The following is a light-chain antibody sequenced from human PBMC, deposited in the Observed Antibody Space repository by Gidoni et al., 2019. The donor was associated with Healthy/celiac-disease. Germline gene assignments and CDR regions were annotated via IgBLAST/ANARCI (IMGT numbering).Light chain of an antibody. V-gene: IGKV1-13*02. Sequence: IQWTYSSSSLSASVCDRVTITCRASQGISSPLAWYQQKTGKAPKLLIYDASSLESGVPSRFSGSGSGTDFTLTISSLQPEDFAAYYCQQFNSYPQNTFGQGTRLEIK. J-gene: IGKJ5*01. CDR3: QQFNSYPQNT. CDR1: QGISSP. CDR2: DAS.